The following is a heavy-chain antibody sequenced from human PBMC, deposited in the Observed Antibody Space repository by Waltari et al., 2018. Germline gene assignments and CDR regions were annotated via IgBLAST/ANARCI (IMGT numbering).Heavy chain of an antibody. V-gene: IGHV3-23*01. CDR2: ISGSGGST. CDR1: GFTFSSYA. J-gene: IGHJ4*02. D-gene: IGHD2-15*01. Sequence: EVQLLESGGGLVQTGGSLRLSCAASGFTFSSYAMSWVRQAPGKGLEWVSAISGSGGSTYYADSVKGRFTISRDNSKNTLYLQMNSLRAEDTAVYYCAPNIVVVVAAIDYWGQGTLVTVSS. CDR3: APNIVVVVAAIDY.